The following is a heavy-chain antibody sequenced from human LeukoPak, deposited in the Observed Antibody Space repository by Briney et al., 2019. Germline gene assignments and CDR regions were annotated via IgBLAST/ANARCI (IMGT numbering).Heavy chain of an antibody. J-gene: IGHJ5*02. V-gene: IGHV4-34*01. CDR2: INHSGST. CDR3: ARDTWFDP. CDR1: GGSFSGYY. Sequence: SETLSLTCAVYGGSFSGYYWSWIRQPPGKGLEWIGAINHSGSTNYNPSLKSRVTISVDTSKNQFSLKLSSVTAADTAVYYCARDTWFDPGGQGTLVTVSS.